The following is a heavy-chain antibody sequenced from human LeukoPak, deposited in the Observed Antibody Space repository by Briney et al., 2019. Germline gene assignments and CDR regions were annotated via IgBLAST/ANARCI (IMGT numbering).Heavy chain of an antibody. CDR3: ARDGKAVAVAFDI. CDR1: GFKFSSYS. V-gene: IGHV3-21*01. D-gene: IGHD6-19*01. CDR2: ISSSSSYI. Sequence: GGSLRLSCAASGFKFSSYSMKWVRQAPGKGLEWVSFISSSSSYIYYADSLKGRFTISRDNAKNSLYLQMNSLRAEDTAVYYCARDGKAVAVAFDIWGQGTMVTVS. J-gene: IGHJ3*02.